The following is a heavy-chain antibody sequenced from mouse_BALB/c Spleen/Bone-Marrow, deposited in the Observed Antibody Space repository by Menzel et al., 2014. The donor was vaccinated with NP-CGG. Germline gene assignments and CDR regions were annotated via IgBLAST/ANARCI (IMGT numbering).Heavy chain of an antibody. CDR2: ISSGSSTI. CDR3: AREGDYGNYWYFDV. D-gene: IGHD2-1*01. J-gene: IGHJ1*01. CDR1: GFTFSSFG. V-gene: IGHV5-17*02. Sequence: EVKLVESGGGLVQPGGSRKLSCAASGFTFSSFGMHRVRQAPEKGLEWVAYISSGSSTIYYADTVKGRFTISRDNPKNTLFLQMTSLRSEDTAMYYCAREGDYGNYWYFDVWGAGTTVTVSS.